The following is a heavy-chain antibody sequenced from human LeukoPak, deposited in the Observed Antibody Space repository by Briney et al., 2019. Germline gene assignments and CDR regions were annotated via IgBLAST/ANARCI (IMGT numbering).Heavy chain of an antibody. V-gene: IGHV3-7*01. CDR1: EFTFSGYW. D-gene: IGHD3-10*01. CDR3: ARDPGYYGSGSYLN. Sequence: PGGSLRLSCVASEFTFSGYWMTWVRQAPGKGLEWVANIKQDGSEKYYVDSVKGRFTISRDNAKNSLHLQMNSLRAEDTAVYYCARDPGYYGSGSYLNWGQGTLVTVPS. J-gene: IGHJ4*02. CDR2: IKQDGSEK.